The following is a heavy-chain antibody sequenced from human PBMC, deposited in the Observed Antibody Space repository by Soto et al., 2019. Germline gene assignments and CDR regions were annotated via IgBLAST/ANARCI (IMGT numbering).Heavy chain of an antibody. Sequence: QLQLQESGPGLVKPSETLSLTCTVSGGSISSSSYYWGWIRQPPGKGLEWIGSISYSGSTYYNPSLKSRVTISVDTSKDQFSLKLSSVTAADTAVYYCARDYCTNGVCYPHYYYGMDVWGQGTTVTVSS. J-gene: IGHJ6*02. V-gene: IGHV4-39*01. CDR1: GGSISSSSYY. D-gene: IGHD2-8*01. CDR2: ISYSGST. CDR3: ARDYCTNGVCYPHYYYGMDV.